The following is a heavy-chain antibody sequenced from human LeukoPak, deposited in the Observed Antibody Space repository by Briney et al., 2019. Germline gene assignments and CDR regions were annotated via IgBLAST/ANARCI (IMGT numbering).Heavy chain of an antibody. J-gene: IGHJ4*02. CDR3: ARDRHHRFGELFP. V-gene: IGHV3-21*01. Sequence: GGSLRLSCAASGFTFSSYSMNWVRQAPGKGLGWVSSISSSSSYIYHADSVKGRFTISRDNAKNSLYLQMNSLRAEDTAVYYCARDRHHRFGELFPWGQGTRVTVSS. D-gene: IGHD3-10*01. CDR1: GFTFSSYS. CDR2: ISSSSSYI.